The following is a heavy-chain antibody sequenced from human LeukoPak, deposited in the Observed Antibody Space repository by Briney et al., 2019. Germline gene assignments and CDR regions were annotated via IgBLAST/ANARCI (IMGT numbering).Heavy chain of an antibody. CDR3: ATDVWIKTTTGRIDY. J-gene: IGHJ4*02. CDR1: GYTLTELS. D-gene: IGHD1-1*01. Sequence: ASVKVSCKVSGYTLTELSMHWVRQAPGKGLEWMGGFDPEDGETIYAQRFQGRVTMTEDTSTDTAYMELSSLRSEDTAVYYCATDVWIKTTTGRIDYWGQGTLVTVSS. V-gene: IGHV1-24*01. CDR2: FDPEDGET.